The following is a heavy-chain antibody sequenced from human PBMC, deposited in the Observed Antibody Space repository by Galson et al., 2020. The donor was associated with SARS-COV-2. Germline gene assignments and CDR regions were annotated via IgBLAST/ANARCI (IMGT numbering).Heavy chain of an antibody. CDR1: GGTFSGYY. V-gene: IGHV4-34*01. CDR3: ARGRYPRADGILLWMYRIASSGVFDS. CDR2: INDSGRT. D-gene: IGHD6-13*01. J-gene: IGHJ4*02. Sequence: SQTLSLTCAVYGGTFSGYYWNWIRQPPGKGLEWIGEINDSGRTNYNPSLESRVGISVDTSKKQFSLKLTSVTAADTAVYYCARGRYPRADGILLWMYRIASSGVFDSWSQGTRVIVSS.